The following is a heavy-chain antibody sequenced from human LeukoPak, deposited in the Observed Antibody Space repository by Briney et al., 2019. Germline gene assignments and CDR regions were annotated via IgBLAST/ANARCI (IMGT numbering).Heavy chain of an antibody. Sequence: SETLSLTCAAYGRSFSGYYWSWIRQPPGKGLEWIGEINHSGSTNYNPSPKSRVTISVDTSKNQFSLKLSSVTAADTAVYYCAIHDYGDYGSFDIWGQGTMVTVSS. D-gene: IGHD4-17*01. CDR2: INHSGST. CDR1: GRSFSGYY. V-gene: IGHV4-34*01. CDR3: AIHDYGDYGSFDI. J-gene: IGHJ3*02.